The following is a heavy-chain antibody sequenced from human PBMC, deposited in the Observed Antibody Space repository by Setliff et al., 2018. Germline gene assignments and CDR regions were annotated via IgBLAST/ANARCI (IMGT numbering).Heavy chain of an antibody. V-gene: IGHV3-9*03. CDR3: ATWTGYSIDY. CDR1: GFTFDDYA. CDR2: ISWKTGTI. Sequence: PGGSLRLSCAASGFTFDDYAMHWVRQVPGKGLEWVSGISWKTGTIGYADSVKGRFTVSRDNSKNTLYLQMGSLRAEDMAVYYCATWTGYSIDYWGQGTLVTVSS. D-gene: IGHD3-3*01. J-gene: IGHJ4*02.